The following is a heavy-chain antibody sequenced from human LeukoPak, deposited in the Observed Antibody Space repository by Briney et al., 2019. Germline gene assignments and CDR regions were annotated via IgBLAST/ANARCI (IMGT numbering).Heavy chain of an antibody. J-gene: IGHJ4*02. V-gene: IGHV3-23*01. Sequence: GGSLRLSCAASGFTFSDYWIHWVRQAPGKGLEWVSAISTSGDSTYYADSVRGRFTISRDNSKNTLYLQMTSLRAEDTAVYYCARKVYHRFDYWGQGTLVTVSS. D-gene: IGHD2-2*01. CDR2: ISTSGDST. CDR3: ARKVYHRFDY. CDR1: GFTFSDYW.